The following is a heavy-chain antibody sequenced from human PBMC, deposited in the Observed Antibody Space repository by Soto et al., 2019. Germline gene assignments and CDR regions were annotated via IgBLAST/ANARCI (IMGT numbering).Heavy chain of an antibody. Sequence: QVQLVESGGGVVQPGRSLTLSCAASGFTFSSYVIHWVRQTPDKGLEWVAFISRDGSNSYYADSAKGRFTISRDNSKNTLYPEMNSLRAEDTAVYYCARDDEGGSDCDLGYWGQGTLVTVSS. CDR3: ARDDEGGSDCDLGY. D-gene: IGHD3-10*01. J-gene: IGHJ4*02. V-gene: IGHV3-30-3*01. CDR2: ISRDGSNS. CDR1: GFTFSSYV.